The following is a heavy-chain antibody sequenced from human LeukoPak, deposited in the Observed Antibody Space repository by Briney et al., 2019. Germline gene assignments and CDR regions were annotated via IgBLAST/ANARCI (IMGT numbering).Heavy chain of an antibody. J-gene: IGHJ4*02. CDR1: GFTFSNYA. D-gene: IGHD2-2*01. CDR3: AKDSYGCSSTSCYYYFDY. CDR2: ISYDGSTK. V-gene: IGHV3-30*18. Sequence: GRSLRLSCEASGFTFSNYAMHWVRRAPGKGLEWVALISYDGSTKHYADSVKGRFTISRDNSKNTLSLQINSLRAEDTALYYCAKDSYGCSSTSCYYYFDYWGQGTLVTVSS.